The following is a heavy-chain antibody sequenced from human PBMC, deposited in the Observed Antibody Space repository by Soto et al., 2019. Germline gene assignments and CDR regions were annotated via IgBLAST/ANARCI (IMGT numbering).Heavy chain of an antibody. CDR3: IIDRGGFDY. J-gene: IGHJ4*02. V-gene: IGHV1-46*03. CDR1: GNTLSNNY. D-gene: IGHD3-16*01. CDR2: ISHIGGST. Sequence: QVHLVQSGAEVKEPGASVKLPCQTSGNTLSNNYMHWVRQAPGQGLEWLGFISHIGGSTAYAQKFQGRVAMTRDTSTSTIYMELSSLISEDTAIYNCIIDRGGFDYWGQGTLVTVSS.